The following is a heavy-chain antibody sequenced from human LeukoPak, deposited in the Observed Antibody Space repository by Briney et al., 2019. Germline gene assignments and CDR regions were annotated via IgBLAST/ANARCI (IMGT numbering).Heavy chain of an antibody. Sequence: GGSLRLSCAASGFTFSSYAMHWGRQARGKGLEWLAVISYDGSNTYYADSVKRRLTISRDNSKNTLYLQMNSLSAEDTAVYYCARGWYRDYFDFWRQEPLVTVPS. D-gene: IGHD1-26*01. J-gene: IGHJ4*02. CDR2: ISYDGSNT. CDR1: GFTFSSYA. V-gene: IGHV3-30-3*01. CDR3: ARGWYRDYFDF.